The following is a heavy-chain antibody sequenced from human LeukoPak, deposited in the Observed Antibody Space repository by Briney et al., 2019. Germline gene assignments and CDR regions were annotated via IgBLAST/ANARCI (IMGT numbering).Heavy chain of an antibody. Sequence: PGGSLRLSWAASGFTFSSYAMSWVRQAAGKGLEWVSAISGSGGSTYYADSLKGRFTISRDNSKNTLYLQMNSLRAEDTAVYCCAKDGKLGGDYWGQGTLVTVSS. CDR1: GFTFSSYA. CDR3: AKDGKLGGDY. CDR2: ISGSGGST. J-gene: IGHJ4*02. D-gene: IGHD7-27*01. V-gene: IGHV3-23*01.